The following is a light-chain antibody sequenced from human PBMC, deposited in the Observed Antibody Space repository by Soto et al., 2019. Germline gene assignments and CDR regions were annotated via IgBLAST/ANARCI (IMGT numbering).Light chain of an antibody. V-gene: IGKV1-5*01. CDR3: QQLYSYPLT. J-gene: IGKJ4*01. CDR2: AAS. Sequence: QMTHSPSTVSASEGDGVTLTCRASQNIDIWLSWYQQKPGKAPNVLIYAASSLQSGVPSRFSGSGAGTEFTLTITSLQPEDFAAYYCQQLYSYPLTFGGGTKVDIK. CDR1: QNIDIW.